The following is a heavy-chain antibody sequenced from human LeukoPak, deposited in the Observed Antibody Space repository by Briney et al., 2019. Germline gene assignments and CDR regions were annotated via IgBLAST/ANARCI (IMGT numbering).Heavy chain of an antibody. CDR2: IYPGDSDT. V-gene: IGHV5-51*01. D-gene: IGHD1-26*01. Sequence: GEPLKISCKGSGYSFTSYWISWAGQMPAKGREWMGIIYPGDSDTRYSPSFQGQVTISADKSISTAYLQWSSLKASDTAMYYCAGGTPTAGSGFDYWGQGTLVTVSS. CDR3: AGGTPTAGSGFDY. CDR1: GYSFTSYW. J-gene: IGHJ4*02.